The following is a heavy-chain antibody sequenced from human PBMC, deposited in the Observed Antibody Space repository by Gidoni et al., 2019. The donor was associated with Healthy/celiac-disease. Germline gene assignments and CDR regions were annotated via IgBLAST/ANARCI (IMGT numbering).Heavy chain of an antibody. V-gene: IGHV3-23*01. D-gene: IGHD6-19*01. CDR2: ISSSGVST. CDR3: AKDGWVAVAVSDY. CDR1: GFTFSSYA. J-gene: IGHJ4*02. Sequence: EVQLLESGGGLVQPGGSLRLSGAASGFTFSSYAMSWVRQAPGKGMAWVSAISSSGVSTYYADSVKGRFTISRDNSKNTLYLQMNSLRAEDTAVYYCAKDGWVAVAVSDYWGQGTLVTVSS.